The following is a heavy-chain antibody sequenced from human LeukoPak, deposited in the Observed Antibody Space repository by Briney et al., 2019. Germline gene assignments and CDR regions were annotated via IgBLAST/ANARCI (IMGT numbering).Heavy chain of an antibody. J-gene: IGHJ4*02. CDR2: IYYSGST. CDR3: ARHYGP. CDR1: GGSISGSSYY. D-gene: IGHD3-10*01. V-gene: IGHV4-39*01. Sequence: SETLSLTCTVSGGSISGSSYYWGWIRQPPGKGLEWIGSIYYSGSTYFNPSLKSRVTISVDTSKNQFSLKLNSVTATDTAAYYCARHYGPWGQGTLVTVSS.